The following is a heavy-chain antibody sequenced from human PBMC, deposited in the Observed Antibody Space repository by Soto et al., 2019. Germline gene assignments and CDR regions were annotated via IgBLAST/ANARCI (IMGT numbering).Heavy chain of an antibody. J-gene: IGHJ6*01. D-gene: IGHD1-26*01. V-gene: IGHV3-7*03. CDR1: GFTFSSYW. CDR3: ARDGGWEIQYYYYYYGMDV. Sequence: VGSLRLSCAASGFTFSSYWMSWVRQAPGKGLEWVANIKQDGSEKYYVDSVKGRFTISRDNAKNSLYLQMNSLRAEDTAVYYCARDGGWEIQYYYYYYGMDVWGQGTTVTVYS. CDR2: IKQDGSEK.